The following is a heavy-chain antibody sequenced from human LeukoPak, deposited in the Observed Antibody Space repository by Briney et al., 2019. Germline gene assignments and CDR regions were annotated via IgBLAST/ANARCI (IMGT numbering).Heavy chain of an antibody. CDR3: ARVRFLEWLPEGCNYMDV. CDR1: GYTFTGYY. D-gene: IGHD3-3*01. Sequence: ASVKVSCKASGYTFTGYYMHWVRQAPGQGLEWMGWINPNSGGTNYAQKSQGRVTMTRDTSISTAYMELSRLRSDDTAVYYCARVRFLEWLPEGCNYMDVWGKGTTVTVSS. CDR2: INPNSGGT. J-gene: IGHJ6*03. V-gene: IGHV1-2*02.